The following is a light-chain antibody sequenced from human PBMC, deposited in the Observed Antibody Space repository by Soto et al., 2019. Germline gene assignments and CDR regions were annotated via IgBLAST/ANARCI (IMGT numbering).Light chain of an antibody. CDR2: GAS. CDR1: QSVGSS. Sequence: EIVMTQSPATLSVSPGERATLSCRASQSVGSSLAWYQQKPGQAPRLLIYGASTRATGIPARFSGSGSETEFTLTISSLQSEDFAVYYCQQYNNWPGLTFGGGTKVEIK. V-gene: IGKV3-15*01. J-gene: IGKJ4*01. CDR3: QQYNNWPGLT.